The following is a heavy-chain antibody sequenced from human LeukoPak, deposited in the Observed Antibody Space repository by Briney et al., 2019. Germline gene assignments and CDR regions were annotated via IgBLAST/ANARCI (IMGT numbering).Heavy chain of an antibody. Sequence: ASVKVSRKASGYTFSSYGISWVRQAPGQGLEWMGWISAYNGNTNYAQKLQGRVTMTTDTSTSTAYMELRSLISDDTAVYYCARDSRGYSAYDYDYWGQGTLVTVSS. V-gene: IGHV1-18*01. CDR1: GYTFSSYG. CDR3: ARDSRGYSAYDYDY. J-gene: IGHJ4*02. D-gene: IGHD5-12*01. CDR2: ISAYNGNT.